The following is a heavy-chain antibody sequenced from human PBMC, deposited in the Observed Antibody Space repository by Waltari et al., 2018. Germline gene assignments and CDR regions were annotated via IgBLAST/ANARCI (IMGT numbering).Heavy chain of an antibody. V-gene: IGHV3-53*01. J-gene: IGHJ5*02. CDR2: IYSGGST. CDR3: ARVKDSSGYYYGWFDP. Sequence: EVQLVESGGGLIQPGGSLRLSCAASGFTVSSNYMSWVRQAPGKGLEWVSVIYSGGSTYDADSGKGRFTISRDNSKNTLYLQMNSLRAEDTAVYYCARVKDSSGYYYGWFDPWGQGTLVTVSS. CDR1: GFTVSSNY. D-gene: IGHD3-22*01.